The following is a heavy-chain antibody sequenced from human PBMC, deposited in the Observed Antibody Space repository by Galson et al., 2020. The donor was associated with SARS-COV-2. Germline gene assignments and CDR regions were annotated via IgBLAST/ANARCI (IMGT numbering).Heavy chain of an antibody. CDR1: GGSISSGSYY. Sequence: SETLPLTCTVSGGSISSGSYYWSWIRQPAGKGLEWIGRIYTSGSTHYNPSLKSRVTISVDTSKNQFSLKLSSVTAANTAVYYCARLRSARELGNGLMRGFDPWGQGTLVTVSS. D-gene: IGHD7-27*01. CDR3: ARLRSARELGNGLMRGFDP. CDR2: IYTSGST. J-gene: IGHJ5*02. V-gene: IGHV4-61*02.